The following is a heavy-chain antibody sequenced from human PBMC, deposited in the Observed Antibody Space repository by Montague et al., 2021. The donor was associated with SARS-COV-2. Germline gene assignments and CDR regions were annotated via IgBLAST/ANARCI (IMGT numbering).Heavy chain of an antibody. CDR1: GGSFSDYY. V-gene: IGHV4-34*01. D-gene: IGHD3-22*01. Sequence: SETLSLTCAVYGGSFSDYYWSWIRQPPGKGLEWIGEINHRGTSKYNPSLKSRVPISLDTSKNQFSLYLSSVTAADTAVYYCARGRQHFNMIVVVMTGGEYYFDYWGQGTLVTVSS. CDR3: ARGRQHFNMIVVVMTGGEYYFDY. J-gene: IGHJ4*02. CDR2: INHRGTS.